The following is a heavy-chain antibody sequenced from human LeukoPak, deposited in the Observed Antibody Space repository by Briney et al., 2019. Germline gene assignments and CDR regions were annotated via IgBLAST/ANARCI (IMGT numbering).Heavy chain of an antibody. CDR2: IRYDGINK. D-gene: IGHD3-16*01. Sequence: GGSLRLSCAASAFTFSSYGMHWVRQAPGKGLEWVAFIRYDGINKYYADSVKGRFTISRDNSKNTLYLQMNSLRGEDTALYYCAKNERGPLYYFDYWGQGTLVTVSS. J-gene: IGHJ4*02. V-gene: IGHV3-30*02. CDR1: AFTFSSYG. CDR3: AKNERGPLYYFDY.